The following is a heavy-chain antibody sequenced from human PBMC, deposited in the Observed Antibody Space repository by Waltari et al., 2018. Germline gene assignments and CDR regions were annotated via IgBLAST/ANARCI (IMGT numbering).Heavy chain of an antibody. Sequence: EVQLLESGGGVVQLGGSLRLSCEAAGFTFSKSGMTWVRQTPGKGLDWVATITDTGGSTFYADSVKGRFTISRDNSKNTLYLQMSSLRAGDTAVYYCATSFRGKFDFWGQGTLVTVSS. CDR1: GFTFSKSG. V-gene: IGHV3-23*01. CDR2: ITDTGGST. CDR3: ATSFRGKFDF. D-gene: IGHD3-16*01. J-gene: IGHJ4*02.